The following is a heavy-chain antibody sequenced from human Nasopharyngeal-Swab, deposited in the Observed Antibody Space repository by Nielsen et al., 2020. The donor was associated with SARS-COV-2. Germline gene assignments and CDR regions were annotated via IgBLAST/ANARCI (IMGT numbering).Heavy chain of an antibody. CDR2: IIPIFGTA. D-gene: IGHD3-22*01. V-gene: IGHV1-69*06. CDR3: ARDSTYYYDSSGSDGAFDT. J-gene: IGHJ3*02. Sequence: WVRQAPGKGLEGMGGIIPIFGTANYAQKFQGRVTITADKSTSTAYMELSSLRSEDTAVYYCARDSTYYYDSSGSDGAFDTWGQGTMVTVSS.